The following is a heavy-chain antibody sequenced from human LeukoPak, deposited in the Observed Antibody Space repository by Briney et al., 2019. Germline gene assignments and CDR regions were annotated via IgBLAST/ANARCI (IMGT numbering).Heavy chain of an antibody. D-gene: IGHD3-22*01. CDR2: IRSNSDGGTI. CDR1: GFTFSDAW. CDR3: ATDFYDTT. V-gene: IGHV3-15*07. J-gene: IGHJ5*02. Sequence: GGSLRLSCATSGFTFSDAWVNWVRQAPGKGLEWVGRIRSNSDGGTIDYAAPVKGRFALSRDDSKNTLYLQMNSLQTGDTAVYYCATDFYDTTWGQGTLVTVSS.